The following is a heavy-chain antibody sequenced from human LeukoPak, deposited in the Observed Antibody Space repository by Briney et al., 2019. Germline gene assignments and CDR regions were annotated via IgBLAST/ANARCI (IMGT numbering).Heavy chain of an antibody. CDR2: INESGST. Sequence: PSETLSLTCDVSGGSFSGHYWSWIRQPPGKGLEWIGEINESGSTNYNPSLKSRVTISIDTSKNQFSLNLSSVTAADTAVYYCARDSFRDGYNYNWFDPWGQGTLVTVSS. V-gene: IGHV4-34*01. D-gene: IGHD5-24*01. J-gene: IGHJ5*02. CDR1: GGSFSGHY. CDR3: ARDSFRDGYNYNWFDP.